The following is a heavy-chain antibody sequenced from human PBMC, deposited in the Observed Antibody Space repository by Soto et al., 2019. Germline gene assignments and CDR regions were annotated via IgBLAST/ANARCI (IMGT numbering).Heavy chain of an antibody. J-gene: IGHJ4*02. Sequence: DVQLVETGGGLIQPGGSLRLSCAASGFIVSSSYMSWVRQAPGKGLEWVSVIYSDGRTYYADSVKGRFTISRDNSKNTLYLQMNSRSAEDTAVYYCARCSGWYGQCYFDCWGQGTRVTVSS. CDR1: GFIVSSSY. CDR2: IYSDGRT. D-gene: IGHD6-13*01. CDR3: ARCSGWYGQCYFDC. V-gene: IGHV3-53*02.